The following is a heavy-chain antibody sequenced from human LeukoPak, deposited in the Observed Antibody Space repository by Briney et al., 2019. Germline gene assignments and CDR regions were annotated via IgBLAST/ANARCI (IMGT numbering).Heavy chain of an antibody. CDR2: IRYDGSNK. D-gene: IGHD6-19*01. CDR3: AKDRDSSGWGFDP. J-gene: IGHJ5*02. CDR1: GFTFSSYG. Sequence: GGSLRPSCAASGFTFSSYGMHWVRQAPGKGLEWVAFIRYDGSNKYYADSVKGRFTISRDNSKNTLYLQVNSLRAEDTAVYYCAKDRDSSGWGFDPWGQGTLVTVSS. V-gene: IGHV3-30*02.